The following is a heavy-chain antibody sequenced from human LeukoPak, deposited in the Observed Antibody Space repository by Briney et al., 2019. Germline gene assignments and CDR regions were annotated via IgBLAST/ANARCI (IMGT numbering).Heavy chain of an antibody. V-gene: IGHV4-59*01. J-gene: IGHJ4*02. CDR1: GGSISSYY. D-gene: IGHD3-22*01. CDR2: IYYSGST. Sequence: SETLSLTCTVSGGSISSYYWSWIRQPPGKGLEWIGDIYYSGSTNYNPSLKSRVTISVDTSKNQFSLKLSSVTAADTAVYYCARAPNYYYDSSGYYDYWGQGTLVTVSS. CDR3: ARAPNYYYDSSGYYDY.